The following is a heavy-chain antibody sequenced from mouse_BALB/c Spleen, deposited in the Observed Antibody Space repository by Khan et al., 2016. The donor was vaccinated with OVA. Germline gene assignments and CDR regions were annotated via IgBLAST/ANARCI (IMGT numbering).Heavy chain of an antibody. CDR2: IYPNDGGT. CDR3: ARSGYGSFAY. D-gene: IGHD1-2*01. Sequence: VQLQQSGPELVKPGASVKISCKASGYTFTDYNMDWVKQSPGKSLEWVGYIYPNDGGTGYNQKFKTKATMTVDNSSSTAYMQLRSLTSEDSAVYDCARSGYGSFAYWGQGTLVTVSA. CDR1: GYTFTDYN. J-gene: IGHJ3*01. V-gene: IGHV1S29*02.